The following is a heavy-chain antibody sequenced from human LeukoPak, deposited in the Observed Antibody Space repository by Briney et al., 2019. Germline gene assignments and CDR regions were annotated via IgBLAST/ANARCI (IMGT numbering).Heavy chain of an antibody. CDR3: AELGITMIGGV. Sequence: PGGSLRLSCAASGITFSSYWMHWVRQAPGKGLVWVSRITSDGSNTNYADSVKGRFTISRDNAKNSLYLQMNSLRAEDTAVYYCAELGITMIGGVWGKGTTVTISS. CDR1: GITFSSYW. V-gene: IGHV3-74*01. D-gene: IGHD3-10*02. CDR2: ITSDGSNT. J-gene: IGHJ6*04.